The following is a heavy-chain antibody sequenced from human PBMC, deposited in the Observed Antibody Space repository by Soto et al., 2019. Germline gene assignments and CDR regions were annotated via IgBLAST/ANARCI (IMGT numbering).Heavy chain of an antibody. V-gene: IGHV4-59*01. J-gene: IGHJ6*02. Sequence: GRPSETLSLTCSVSGGSISSFSWSWIRQPPGKGLEWIGYIYFSGSTNYKPQLTSRVTLQVDTSNNRFSLKLSSVTAADTAVYYCARGTSWSGMDVWGQGTTVSVSS. CDR2: IYFSGST. D-gene: IGHD2-2*01. CDR3: ARGTSWSGMDV. CDR1: GGSISSFS.